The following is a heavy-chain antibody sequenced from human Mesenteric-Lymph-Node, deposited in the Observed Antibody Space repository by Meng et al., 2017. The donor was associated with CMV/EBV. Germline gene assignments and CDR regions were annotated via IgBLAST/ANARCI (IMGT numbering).Heavy chain of an antibody. CDR2: ISWNSGSI. V-gene: IGHV3-9*01. CDR1: GFTFSSYA. CDR3: ARVSPITAMVTADYFDY. D-gene: IGHD5-18*01. Sequence: SLKISCAASGFTFSSYAMHWVRQAPGKGLEWVSGISWNSGSIGYADSVKGRFTISRDNAKNSLYLQMNSLRAEDTAVYYCARVSPITAMVTADYFDYWGQGTLVTVSS. J-gene: IGHJ4*02.